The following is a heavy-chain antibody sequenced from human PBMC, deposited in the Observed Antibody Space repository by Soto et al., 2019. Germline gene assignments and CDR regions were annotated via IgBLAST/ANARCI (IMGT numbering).Heavy chain of an antibody. CDR2: IYYSGST. J-gene: IGHJ6*02. D-gene: IGHD6-25*01. CDR1: GDSIRNYY. Sequence: QVQLQESGPGLVNPSGTLSLTCTVSGDSIRNYYWNWIRQTPGKGLEWIGYIYYSGSTSYNPSLASRVSIFIDTSKTSFSLNLNSVPAADSGVYFCARGSSDRILPVEVWGRGTTVTVSS. CDR3: ARGSSDRILPVEV. V-gene: IGHV4-59*01.